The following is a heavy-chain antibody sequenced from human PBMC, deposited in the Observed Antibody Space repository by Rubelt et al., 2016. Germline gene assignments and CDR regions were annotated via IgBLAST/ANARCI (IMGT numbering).Heavy chain of an antibody. CDR2: IYTIFST. V-gene: IGHV4-4*07. D-gene: IGHD2-2*01. Sequence: SCLRPPAGQGLECIGRIYTIFSTNYNPSLKSRVTMSVDTSKNQFSLKLSSVTAADTAVYYCARDFGSSTSCYYGVCYYGMDVWGQGTTVTVSS. J-gene: IGHJ6*02. CDR3: ARDFGSSTSCYYGVCYYGMDV.